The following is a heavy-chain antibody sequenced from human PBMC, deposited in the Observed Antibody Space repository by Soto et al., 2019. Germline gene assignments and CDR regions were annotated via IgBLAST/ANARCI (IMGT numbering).Heavy chain of an antibody. CDR3: ASGTYYYDSSGQDAFDI. Sequence: ASVKVSCKASGYTXTSYYMHWVRQAPGQGLEWMGIINPSGGSTSYAQKFQGRVTMTRDTSTSTVYMELSSLRSEDTAVYYCASGTYYYDSSGQDAFDIWGQGTMVTVSS. CDR1: GYTXTSYY. CDR2: INPSGGST. J-gene: IGHJ3*02. V-gene: IGHV1-46*01. D-gene: IGHD3-22*01.